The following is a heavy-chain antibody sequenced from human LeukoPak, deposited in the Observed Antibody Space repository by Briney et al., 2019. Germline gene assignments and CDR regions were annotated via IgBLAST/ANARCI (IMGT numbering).Heavy chain of an antibody. CDR2: IYHSGST. D-gene: IGHD3/OR15-3a*01. Sequence: SETLSLTCVVSGGSISNTYWWTWVRQPPGEGLEWIGEIYHSGSTNYNPSLKSRLTISVDKSKNQFSLKLLSVTAADTAVYFCARSYWTGYHHLDFWGQGTLVTVSS. CDR3: ARSYWTGYHHLDF. J-gene: IGHJ4*02. CDR1: GGSISNTYW. V-gene: IGHV4-4*02.